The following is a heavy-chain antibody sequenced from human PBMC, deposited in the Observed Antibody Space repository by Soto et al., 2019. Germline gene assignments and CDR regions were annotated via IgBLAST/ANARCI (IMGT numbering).Heavy chain of an antibody. J-gene: IGHJ4*02. Sequence: SETLSLTCAVSGGSISSGGYSWSWIRQPPGKGLEWIGYIYYTGSTNYNPSLKSRLTISVDTSKNQFSLKLTAVTAADTAVYYCANLRYFDWLLDYWGQGTLVTVSS. CDR1: GGSISSGGYS. D-gene: IGHD3-9*01. V-gene: IGHV4-61*08. CDR3: ANLRYFDWLLDY. CDR2: IYYTGST.